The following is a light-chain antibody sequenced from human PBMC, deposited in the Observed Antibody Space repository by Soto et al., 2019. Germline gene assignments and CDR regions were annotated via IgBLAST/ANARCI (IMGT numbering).Light chain of an antibody. CDR2: DDD. CDR3: GSWDSSLGAYV. J-gene: IGLJ1*01. CDR1: SSNIGGNS. Sequence: VLTQPPSVSAAPGQRVTISCSGSSSNIGGNSVSWYQQLPGTAPKLLIYDDDKRPSGIPDRFSGSKSGTSATLGITGFQTGDEADYYCGSWDSSLGAYVFGTGTKVTVL. V-gene: IGLV1-51*01.